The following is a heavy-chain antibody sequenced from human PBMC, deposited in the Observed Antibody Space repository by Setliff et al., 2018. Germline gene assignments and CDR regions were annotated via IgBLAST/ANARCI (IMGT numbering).Heavy chain of an antibody. D-gene: IGHD3-10*01. CDR2: INAGNGNT. V-gene: IGHV1-3*01. J-gene: IGHJ1*01. CDR3: ARGASLDVGTMVRGYFQH. CDR1: GYTFTSYY. Sequence: ASVKVSCKASGYTFTSYYMHWVRQAPGQRLEWMGWINAGNGNTKYSQKFQGRVTITADRSTSTAYMELSSLRSEDAAVYYCARGASLDVGTMVRGYFQHWGQGTLVTV.